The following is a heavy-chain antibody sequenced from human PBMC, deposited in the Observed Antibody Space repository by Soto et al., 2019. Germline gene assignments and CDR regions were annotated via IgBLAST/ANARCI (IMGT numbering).Heavy chain of an antibody. V-gene: IGHV1-69*06. Sequence: QVQVFQSGAEVKKPGSSVRVSCKVSGGTLNSQSITWVRQAPGQGLEWMGGIIPMFGTPTDAQKFRGRVTISADTSTSTVYMECRGLSSQDTAVYYCATALAARRKPYNWLDAWGQGTLVTVSS. D-gene: IGHD6-6*01. J-gene: IGHJ5*02. CDR3: ATALAARRKPYNWLDA. CDR1: GGTLNSQS. CDR2: IIPMFGTP.